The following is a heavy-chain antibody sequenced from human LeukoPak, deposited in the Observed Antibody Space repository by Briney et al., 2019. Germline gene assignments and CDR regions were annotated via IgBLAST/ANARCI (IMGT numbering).Heavy chain of an antibody. J-gene: IGHJ4*02. CDR2: IYHSGST. V-gene: IGHV4-38-2*01. Sequence: PSETLSLTCAVSGYSISRGYHWGWIRQPPGKGLEWIGSIYHSGSTYYNSSLKSRVTISVDTSKNQFSLKVSSVTAADTAVYYCARVNWNPDYWGQGTLVTVSS. CDR3: ARVNWNPDY. CDR1: GYSISRGYH. D-gene: IGHD1-1*01.